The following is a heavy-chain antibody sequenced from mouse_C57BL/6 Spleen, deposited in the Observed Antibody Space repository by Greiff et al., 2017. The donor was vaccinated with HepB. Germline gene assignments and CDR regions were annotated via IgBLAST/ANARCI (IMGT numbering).Heavy chain of an antibody. CDR1: GYTFTSYW. Sequence: VQLQQPGAELVKPGASVKLSCKASGYTFTSYWMHWVKQRPGQGLEWIGMIHPNSGSTNYNEKFKSKATLTVDKSSSTAYMQLSSLTSEDSAVYYCARIPHYSNFHFDYWGQGTTLTVSS. J-gene: IGHJ2*01. D-gene: IGHD2-5*01. V-gene: IGHV1-64*01. CDR2: IHPNSGST. CDR3: ARIPHYSNFHFDY.